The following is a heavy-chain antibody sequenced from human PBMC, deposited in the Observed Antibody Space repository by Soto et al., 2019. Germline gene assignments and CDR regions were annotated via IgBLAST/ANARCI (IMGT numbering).Heavy chain of an antibody. D-gene: IGHD2-15*01. V-gene: IGHV1-8*01. Sequence: ASVKVSCKASGYTFTSYDINWVRQATGQGLEWMGWMNPNSGNTGYAQKFQGRVTMTRNTSISTAYMELSSLRSEDTAVYYCARGQWKYCSGGSCYSSRVAAFDIWGQGTMVTVSS. CDR1: GYTFTSYD. CDR2: MNPNSGNT. J-gene: IGHJ3*02. CDR3: ARGQWKYCSGGSCYSSRVAAFDI.